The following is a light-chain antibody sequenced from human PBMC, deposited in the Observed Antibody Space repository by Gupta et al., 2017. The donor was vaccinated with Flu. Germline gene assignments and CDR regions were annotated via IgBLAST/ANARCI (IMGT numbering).Light chain of an antibody. CDR3: QQQNSYTPYS. CDR2: AAS. CDR1: QGNSSY. V-gene: IGKV1-9*01. J-gene: IGKJ2*03. Sequence: DIDLTQTQSFLSASVADRVTITSRASQGNSSYLVWYQQKPGKAPKLLLYAASTLRSGVPSRFSGSGSGTEFALTISSRQPEDVATDYCQQQNSYTPYSFGQGTKLEIK.